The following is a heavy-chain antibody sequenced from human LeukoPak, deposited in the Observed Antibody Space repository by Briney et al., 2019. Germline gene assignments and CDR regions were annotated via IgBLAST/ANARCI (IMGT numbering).Heavy chain of an antibody. D-gene: IGHD3-22*01. CDR2: ISGSGGST. CDR1: GFTFSSYA. CDR3: ALLGDYYDSSGPTYFQH. V-gene: IGHV3-23*01. Sequence: PGGSLRLSCAASGFTFSSYAMSWVRQAPGKGLEWVSAISGSGGSTYYADSVKGRFTISRDNSKNTLYLQMNSLRAEDTAVYYCALLGDYYDSSGPTYFQHWGQGTLVTVSS. J-gene: IGHJ1*01.